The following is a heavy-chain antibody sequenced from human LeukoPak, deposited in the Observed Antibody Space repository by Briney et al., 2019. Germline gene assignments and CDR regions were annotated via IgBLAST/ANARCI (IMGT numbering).Heavy chain of an antibody. Sequence: GGSLRLSCAASGFTFSSYGMHWVRQAPGKGLEWVAFIRYDGSNKYYADSVKGRFTISRDNSKNTLYLQMNSLRAEDTAVYYCAKGPDPRGVVVVPAANFDYWGRGTLVTVSS. CDR1: GFTFSSYG. CDR2: IRYDGSNK. V-gene: IGHV3-30*02. CDR3: AKGPDPRGVVVVPAANFDY. J-gene: IGHJ4*02. D-gene: IGHD2-2*01.